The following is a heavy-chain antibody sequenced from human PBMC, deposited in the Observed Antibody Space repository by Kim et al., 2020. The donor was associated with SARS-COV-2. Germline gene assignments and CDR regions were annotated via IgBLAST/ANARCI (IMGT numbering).Heavy chain of an antibody. Sequence: GGSLILSCAASGFTFSSYEMNWVRQAPGKGLEWVSYISSSGSTIYYADSVKGRFTISRDNAKNSLYLQMNSLRAEDTAVYYCARDPYSSSYNYYGMDVWGRGTTVTVSS. J-gene: IGHJ6*02. CDR3: ARDPYSSSYNYYGMDV. CDR2: ISSSGSTI. V-gene: IGHV3-48*03. CDR1: GFTFSSYE. D-gene: IGHD6-13*01.